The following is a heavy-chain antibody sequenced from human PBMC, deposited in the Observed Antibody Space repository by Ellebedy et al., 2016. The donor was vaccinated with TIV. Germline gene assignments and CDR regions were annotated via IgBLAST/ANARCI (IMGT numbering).Heavy chain of an antibody. CDR3: ARDETYYYGSGSYDH. CDR2: IISDGSSS. Sequence: GESLKISCAASGFTFSSYWMHWVRQAPGKGLVWVSRIISDGSSSDYADSVKGRFTISRDNAKNTLYLQMNSLRAEDTAVYYCARDETYYYGSGSYDHWGQGTLVTVPS. D-gene: IGHD3-10*01. V-gene: IGHV3-74*01. J-gene: IGHJ4*02. CDR1: GFTFSSYW.